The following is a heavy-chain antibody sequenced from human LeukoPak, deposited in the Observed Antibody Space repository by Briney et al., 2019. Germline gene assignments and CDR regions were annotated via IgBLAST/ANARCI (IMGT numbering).Heavy chain of an antibody. D-gene: IGHD6-19*01. CDR1: VFRYSSFA. CDR3: ARHYVAGTFTYSEDGIDV. J-gene: IGHJ6*02. CDR2: ISCDGSNK. Sequence: PGGPLTLPCAASVFRYSSFAKHGLPEAPGKALVGVAVISCDGSNKYYADSVKVRFTISRDNYKNAPSLQMHSLRAEDTALYYSARHYVAGTFTYSEDGIDVCGQGSTLSVSS. V-gene: IGHV3-30-3*01.